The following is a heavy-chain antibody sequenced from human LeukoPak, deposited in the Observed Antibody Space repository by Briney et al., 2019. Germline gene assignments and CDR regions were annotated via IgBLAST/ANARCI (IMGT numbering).Heavy chain of an antibody. Sequence: GGSLRLSCAASGFTFSSYAMSWVRQAPGEGLEWVSGISGSGDNTLYAASVKGRFTISRDNSKNTLYLEMNSLRAEDTAIYYCAKMKGHPLQKYYMDVWGQGTTVTVSS. CDR1: GFTFSSYA. V-gene: IGHV3-23*01. CDR3: AKMKGHPLQKYYMDV. J-gene: IGHJ6*01. CDR2: ISGSGDNT. D-gene: IGHD2/OR15-2a*01.